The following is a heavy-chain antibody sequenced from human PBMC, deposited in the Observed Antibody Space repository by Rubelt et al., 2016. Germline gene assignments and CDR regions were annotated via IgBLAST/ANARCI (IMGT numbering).Heavy chain of an antibody. D-gene: IGHD2-2*02. CDR3: ARDQCSSTSCYRRGQDWYFDL. J-gene: IGHJ2*01. CDR2: ISAYNGNT. V-gene: IGHV1-18*01. Sequence: ISAYNGNTNYAQKLQGRVTMTTDTSTSTAYMELRSLRSDDTAVYYCARDQCSSTSCYRRGQDWYFDLWGRGTLVTVSS.